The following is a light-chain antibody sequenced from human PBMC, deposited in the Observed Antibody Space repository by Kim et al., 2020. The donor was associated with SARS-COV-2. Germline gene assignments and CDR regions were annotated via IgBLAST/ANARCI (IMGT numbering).Light chain of an antibody. CDR3: QVWDSSSDHRVV. Sequence: SYELTQPPSVSVSPGQTASITCSGYKLGDKYVSWYQQKPGQSPVVVIYQDNQRPSGIPERFSGSNSGNTATLTISRVEAGDEADYYCQVWDSSSDHRVVFGGGTQLTVL. CDR1: KLGDKY. CDR2: QDN. V-gene: IGLV3-1*01. J-gene: IGLJ2*01.